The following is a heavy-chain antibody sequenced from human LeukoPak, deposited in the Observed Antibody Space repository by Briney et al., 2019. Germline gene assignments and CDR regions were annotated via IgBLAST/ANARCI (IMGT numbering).Heavy chain of an antibody. CDR2: INHSGST. CDR3: ARGYSSSSSLRWYFDL. V-gene: IGHV4-34*01. Sequence: PSETLSLTCAVYGGSFSGYYWSWIRQPPGKGLEWIGEINHSGSTNYNPSLKSRVTISVDTSKNQFSLKLSSVTAADTAVYYCARGYSSSSSLRWYFDLWGRGTLVTVSS. D-gene: IGHD6-6*01. J-gene: IGHJ2*01. CDR1: GGSFSGYY.